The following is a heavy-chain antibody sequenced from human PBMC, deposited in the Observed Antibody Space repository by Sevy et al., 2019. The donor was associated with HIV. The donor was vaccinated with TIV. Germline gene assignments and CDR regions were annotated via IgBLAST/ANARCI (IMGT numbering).Heavy chain of an antibody. D-gene: IGHD3-22*01. CDR3: TTDEAAYGIVVVTDAFDI. CDR2: IKSKTDGGTT. Sequence: GGSLRLSCAASGFTFSNAWMSWVRQAPGKGLEWVGRIKSKTDGGTTDYAAPVKGRFTISRDDSNNTLYLQMNSLKTEDTAVYYCTTDEAAYGIVVVTDAFDIWGQGTMVTVSS. CDR1: GFTFSNAW. J-gene: IGHJ3*02. V-gene: IGHV3-15*01.